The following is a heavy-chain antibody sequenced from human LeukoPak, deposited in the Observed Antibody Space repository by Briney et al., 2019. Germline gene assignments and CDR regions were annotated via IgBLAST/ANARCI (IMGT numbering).Heavy chain of an antibody. CDR2: ISGSGGST. CDR1: GFTFSSYA. Sequence: GGSLRLSCAASGFTFSSYAMSWVRQAPGKGLEWVSAISGSGGSTYYADSVKGRFTISRDNSKNTLYLQMNSLRAEDTAVYYCAKGDYDYVWGSYRPNDASDIWGQGTMVTVSS. D-gene: IGHD3-16*02. CDR3: AKGDYDYVWGSYRPNDASDI. J-gene: IGHJ3*02. V-gene: IGHV3-23*01.